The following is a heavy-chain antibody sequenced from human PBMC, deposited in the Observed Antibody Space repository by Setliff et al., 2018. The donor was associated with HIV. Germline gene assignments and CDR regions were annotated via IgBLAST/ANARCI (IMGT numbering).Heavy chain of an antibody. D-gene: IGHD3-9*01. CDR3: ARGSLLGYFDWLFPD. V-gene: IGHV1-2*02. Sequence: ASVKVSCKASGYTFTGYYMHWVRQAHGQGLEWMGWINPNSGGTNYAQKSQGRVTMTRDTSISTAYMELSRLRSDDMAVYYCARGSLLGYFDWLFPDWGQGTLVTVSS. CDR2: INPNSGGT. CDR1: GYTFTGYY. J-gene: IGHJ4*02.